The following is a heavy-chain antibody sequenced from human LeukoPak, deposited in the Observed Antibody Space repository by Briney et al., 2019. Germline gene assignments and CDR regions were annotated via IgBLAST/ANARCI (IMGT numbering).Heavy chain of an antibody. CDR1: GFTISSYD. V-gene: IGHV3-23*01. CDR3: AKGPGQVFDY. J-gene: IGHJ4*02. CDR2: ISGSGGST. Sequence: GASLRLSYSASGFTISSYDISWVRQAPGKGLEWVSAISGSGGSTYYADSVKGRFTITRDNTKNTLYLKMNSLRAEDTAVYYCAKGPGQVFDYWGQGTLVTVSS.